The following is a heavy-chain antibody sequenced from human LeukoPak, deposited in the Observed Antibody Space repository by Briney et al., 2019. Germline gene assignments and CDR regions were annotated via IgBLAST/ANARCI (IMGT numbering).Heavy chain of an antibody. V-gene: IGHV1-18*01. J-gene: IGHJ4*02. CDR2: ISAYNGDT. CDR3: ARSSVVVVAATNHFDY. CDR1: GYIFAHNG. D-gene: IGHD2-15*01. Sequence: ASVKVSCKTSGYIFAHNGISWVRQAPGQGPEWMGWISAYNGDTNYAQNFQGRVTMTRDTSTSTVYMELSSLRSEDTAVYYCARSSVVVVAATNHFDYWGQGTLVTVSS.